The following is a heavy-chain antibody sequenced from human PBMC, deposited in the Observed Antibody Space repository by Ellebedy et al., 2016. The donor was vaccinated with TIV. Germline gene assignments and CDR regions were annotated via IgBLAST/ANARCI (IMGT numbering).Heavy chain of an antibody. CDR1: GGSVSSGSYY. D-gene: IGHD1-26*01. CDR2: IYYSGST. Sequence: SETLSLTXTVSGGSVSSGSYYWSWFRQPPGKGLEWIGYIYYSGSTNYNPSLKSRVTISVDTSKNQFSLKLSSVTAADTAVYYCASTGELLLQGDYWGQGTLVTVSS. V-gene: IGHV4-61*01. J-gene: IGHJ4*02. CDR3: ASTGELLLQGDY.